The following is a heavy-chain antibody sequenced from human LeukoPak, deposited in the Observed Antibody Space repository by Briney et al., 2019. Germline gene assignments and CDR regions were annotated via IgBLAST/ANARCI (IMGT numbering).Heavy chain of an antibody. D-gene: IGHD1-26*01. CDR1: GFPFYGQT. Sequence: PGGSLRLSRAASGFPFYGQTMSWVRQAPRKGLDGVASMREDGTEIYYVDSVKGRFTISRDNRKNSLYLQMNSLRGEDTAVYYCARGGATGGRFENWGQGTLVTVSS. CDR3: ARGGATGGRFEN. CDR2: MREDGTEI. V-gene: IGHV3-7*01. J-gene: IGHJ4*02.